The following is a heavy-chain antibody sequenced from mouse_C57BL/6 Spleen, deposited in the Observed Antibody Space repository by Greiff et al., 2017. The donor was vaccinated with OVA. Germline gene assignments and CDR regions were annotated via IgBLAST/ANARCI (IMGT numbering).Heavy chain of an antibody. D-gene: IGHD2-2*01. V-gene: IGHV1-52*01. CDR2: IDPSDSET. CDR3: AREGSTMVATDWDFGV. Sequence: VQLQQPGAELVRPGSSVKLSCKASGYTFTSYWMHWVKQRPIQGLEWIGNIDPSDSETYYTQKFKDKATLTVDKYSSTAYMQLSSLTSEDSAVYFCAREGSTMVATDWDFGVWGTGITVTVSS. J-gene: IGHJ1*03. CDR1: GYTFTSYW.